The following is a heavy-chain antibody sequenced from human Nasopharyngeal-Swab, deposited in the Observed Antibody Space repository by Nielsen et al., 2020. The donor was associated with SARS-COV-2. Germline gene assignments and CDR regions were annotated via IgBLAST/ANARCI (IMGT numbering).Heavy chain of an antibody. CDR2: INWNGGST. CDR3: ARFGITGTTRASGFDY. D-gene: IGHD1-7*01. V-gene: IGHV3-20*03. J-gene: IGHJ4*02. Sequence: WIRQPPGKGLDWVSGINWNGGSTGYADSVKGRFTISRDNAKNSLYLQMNSLRAEDTALYYCARFGITGTTRASGFDYWGQGTLVTVSS.